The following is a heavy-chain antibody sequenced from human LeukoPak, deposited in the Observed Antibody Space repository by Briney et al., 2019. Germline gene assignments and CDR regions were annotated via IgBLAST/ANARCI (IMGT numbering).Heavy chain of an antibody. Sequence: SQTLSLTCTVSGASISSGSYYWNWIRQPAGKGLEWIVRIYTSGSTNYNPSLKSRVTVSLKTAKKQFTQKLSYVTAADTAVYYCASRTPDDYYYYMDVWGKGTTVTVSS. CDR2: IYTSGST. J-gene: IGHJ6*03. V-gene: IGHV4-61*02. D-gene: IGHD2-2*01. CDR1: GASISSGSYY. CDR3: ASRTPDDYYYYMDV.